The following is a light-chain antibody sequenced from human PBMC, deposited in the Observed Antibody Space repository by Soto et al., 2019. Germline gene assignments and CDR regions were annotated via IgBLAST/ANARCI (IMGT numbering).Light chain of an antibody. Sequence: IVLTQSPATLSLSPGEKATLSCRANQSVSSYLAWYQQKPGQAPRLLIYGASSRATGIPDRFSGSGSGTDFTLTISRLEPEDFALYHCQQYGSATITFGQGTRLEIK. J-gene: IGKJ5*01. CDR2: GAS. CDR1: QSVSSY. CDR3: QQYGSATIT. V-gene: IGKV3-20*01.